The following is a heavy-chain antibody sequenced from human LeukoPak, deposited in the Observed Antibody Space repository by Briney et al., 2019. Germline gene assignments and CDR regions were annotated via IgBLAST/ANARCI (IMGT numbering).Heavy chain of an antibody. CDR2: IYPADSDT. CDR3: ARRKGDGYNSPFDY. D-gene: IGHD5-24*01. J-gene: IGHJ4*02. V-gene: IGHV5-51*01. Sequence: SGESLKISCMGSGYSFPNYWIGWVRQMPGQGLEWMGIIYPADSDTRYSPSFQGQVTISADKSINTAYLQWTSLKASDTAMYYCARRKGDGYNSPFDYWGQGTLVTVSS. CDR1: GYSFPNYW.